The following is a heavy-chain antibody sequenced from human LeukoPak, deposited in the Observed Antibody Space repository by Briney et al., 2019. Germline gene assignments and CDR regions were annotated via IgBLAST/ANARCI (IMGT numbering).Heavy chain of an antibody. CDR2: IYKSGST. CDR3: ARDPYYYGSGYGMDV. V-gene: IGHV4-61*01. CDR1: GASVSSGSNY. J-gene: IGHJ6*04. Sequence: SETLSLTCTVSGASVSSGSNYWSWLRQPPGKGLEWIGYIYKSGSTNYNPSLKSRVTISVDTSKKQISLKLSSVTAADTAVYYCARDPYYYGSGYGMDVWGKGTTVTVSS. D-gene: IGHD3-10*01.